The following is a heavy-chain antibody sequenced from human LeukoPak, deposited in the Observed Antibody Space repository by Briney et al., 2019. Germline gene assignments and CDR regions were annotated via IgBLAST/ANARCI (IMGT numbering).Heavy chain of an antibody. D-gene: IGHD4-23*01. J-gene: IGHJ5*02. CDR1: GFTFSSYS. Sequence: PGGSLRLSCAASGFTFSSYSMNWVRQAPGKGLEWVSSISSRSSYIYYADSVKGRFTISRDNAKNSLYLQMNSLRAEDTAVYYCARSTRVADWFDPWGQGTLVTVSS. CDR3: ARSTRVADWFDP. CDR2: ISSRSSYI. V-gene: IGHV3-21*01.